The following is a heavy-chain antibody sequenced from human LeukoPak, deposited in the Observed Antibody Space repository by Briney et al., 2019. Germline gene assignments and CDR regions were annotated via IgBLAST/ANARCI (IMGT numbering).Heavy chain of an antibody. V-gene: IGHV4-34*01. CDR2: INHSGST. Sequence: SETLSLTCAVYGGSFSGYYWSWIRQPPGKGLEWIGEINHSGSTNYNPSLKSRVTISVDTSKNQFSLKLSSVTAAGTAVYYCARNGEWFGEFSNWGQGTLVTVSS. CDR1: GGSFSGYY. D-gene: IGHD3-10*01. J-gene: IGHJ4*02. CDR3: ARNGEWFGEFSN.